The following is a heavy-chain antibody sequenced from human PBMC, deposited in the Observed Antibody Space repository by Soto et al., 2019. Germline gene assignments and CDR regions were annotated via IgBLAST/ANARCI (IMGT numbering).Heavy chain of an antibody. V-gene: IGHV3-23*01. J-gene: IGHJ6*02. CDR2: ISGSGGST. CDR1: GFTFSSYA. Sequence: PGGSLRLSCAASGFTFSSYAMSWVRQAPGKELEWVSAISGSGGSTYYADSVKGRFTISRDNSKNTLYLQMNSLGAEDTAVYYCAKDIWSLSPNYYYYGMDVWGQGTTVTVSS. CDR3: AKDIWSLSPNYYYYGMDV. D-gene: IGHD3-10*01.